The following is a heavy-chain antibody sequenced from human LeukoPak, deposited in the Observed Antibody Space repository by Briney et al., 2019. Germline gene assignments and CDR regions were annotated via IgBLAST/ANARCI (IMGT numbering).Heavy chain of an antibody. D-gene: IGHD6-19*01. J-gene: IGHJ4*02. Sequence: SETLSLTCSVSGDSISSYYWSWIRQPPGKGLEWTGYIYYSESTNYNPSLKSRVTISVDTSKNQFSLNLRSMTAADTAVYYCARAGSGWSFDYWGQGTLVTVSS. V-gene: IGHV4-59*01. CDR2: IYYSEST. CDR3: ARAGSGWSFDY. CDR1: GDSISSYY.